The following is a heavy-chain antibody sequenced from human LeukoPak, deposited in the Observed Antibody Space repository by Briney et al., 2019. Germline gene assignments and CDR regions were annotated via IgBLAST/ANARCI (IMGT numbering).Heavy chain of an antibody. J-gene: IGHJ4*02. V-gene: IGHV4-38-2*02. CDR1: GYSISSGYY. CDR3: ARDPSAGDRAY. D-gene: IGHD6-13*01. Sequence: SETLSLTFTVSGYSISSGYYWGWIRRPPGKGLEWIGSIYHSGSTYYNPSLKSRVTISVDTSKNQFSLKLSSVTAADTAVYYCARDPSAGDRAYWGQGTLVTVSS. CDR2: IYHSGST.